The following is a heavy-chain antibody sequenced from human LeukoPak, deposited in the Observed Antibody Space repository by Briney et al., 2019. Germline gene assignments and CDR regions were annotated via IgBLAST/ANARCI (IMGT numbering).Heavy chain of an antibody. CDR3: ARGGTYDI. Sequence: GGSLRLSCVASGFTSSRYWMTWFRQAPGKGLEWVANIKQDGSQKNYVDSVKGRFTISRDSAKKSLYLQMNSLRGEDTAVYFCARGGTYDIWGQGTRVTVSS. V-gene: IGHV3-7*01. CDR1: GFTSSRYW. CDR2: IKQDGSQK. J-gene: IGHJ3*02.